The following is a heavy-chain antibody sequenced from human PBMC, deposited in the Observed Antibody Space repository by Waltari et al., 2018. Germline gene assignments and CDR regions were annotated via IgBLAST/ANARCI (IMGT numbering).Heavy chain of an antibody. CDR2: IYYSGST. J-gene: IGHJ3*02. Sequence: QLQLQESGPGLVKPSETLSLTCTVSGGSIRSSSYYWGWIRQPPGKGLEWIGSIYYSGSTYYNPSLKSRVTISVDTSKNQFSLKLSSVTAADTAVYYCARLIAARPAAFDIWGQGTMVTVSS. CDR1: GGSIRSSSYY. V-gene: IGHV4-39*01. CDR3: ARLIAARPAAFDI. D-gene: IGHD6-6*01.